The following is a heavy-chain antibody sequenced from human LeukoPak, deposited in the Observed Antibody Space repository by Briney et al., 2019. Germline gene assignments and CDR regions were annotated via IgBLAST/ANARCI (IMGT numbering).Heavy chain of an antibody. CDR3: ARDPDRGGGFDY. V-gene: IGHV3-11*04. D-gene: IGHD2-15*01. J-gene: IGHJ4*01. CDR2: ISSSSTTI. CDR1: GFTFSDYY. Sequence: GGSLRLYCAASGFTFSDYYMSWIRQAPGKGLEWVSYISSSSTTIYYADSVKGRFTISRDNVQNSLYLQMNSLRAEDTAVYYCARDPDRGGGFDYWGHGTLVTASS.